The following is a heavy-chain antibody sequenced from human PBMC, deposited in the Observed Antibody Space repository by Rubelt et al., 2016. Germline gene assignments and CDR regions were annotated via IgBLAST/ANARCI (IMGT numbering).Heavy chain of an antibody. D-gene: IGHD3-22*01. CDR1: GFTFSSYW. V-gene: IGHV3-74*01. J-gene: IGHJ4*02. CDR2: INSDGSST. Sequence: GFTFSSYWMHWVRQAPGKGLVWVSRINSDGSSTSYADSVKGRFTISRDNSKNTLYLQMNSLRAEDTAVYYCAKEHEYYYDSSGPTDYWGQGTLVTVSS. CDR3: AKEHEYYYDSSGPTDY.